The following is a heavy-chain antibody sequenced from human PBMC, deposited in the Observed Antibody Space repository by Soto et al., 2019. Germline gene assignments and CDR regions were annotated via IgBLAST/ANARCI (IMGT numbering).Heavy chain of an antibody. D-gene: IGHD6-13*01. CDR3: AREVNSSPARGPNWFDP. CDR2: TYHSGTT. J-gene: IGHJ5*02. V-gene: IGHV4-4*02. CDR1: GDSINNSHW. Sequence: QVQLQESGPGLVQPSGTLSLTCAVSGDSINNSHWWSWVRQTPGKGLEWIGETYHSGTTNYNPSHKTRVTISIDKSKNQFSLKMNSLTAADTAVYYCAREVNSSPARGPNWFDPWGQGTLVTVSS.